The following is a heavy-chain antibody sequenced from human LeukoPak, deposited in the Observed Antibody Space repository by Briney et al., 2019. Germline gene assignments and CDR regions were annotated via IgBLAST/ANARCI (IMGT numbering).Heavy chain of an antibody. Sequence: SETLSLTCTVSGGSISSYYWSWIRQPPGKGLEWIGYIYYSGSTNYNPSLKSRVTISVDTSKNQFSLKLSSVTPADTAVYYCARGLTYYYDSSGYSQYNWFDPWGQGTLVTVSS. D-gene: IGHD3-22*01. CDR3: ARGLTYYYDSSGYSQYNWFDP. CDR2: IYYSGST. J-gene: IGHJ5*02. CDR1: GGSISSYY. V-gene: IGHV4-59*01.